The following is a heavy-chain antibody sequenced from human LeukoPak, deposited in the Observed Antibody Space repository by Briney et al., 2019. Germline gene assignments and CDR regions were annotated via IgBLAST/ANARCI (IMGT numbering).Heavy chain of an antibody. CDR2: IYYSGST. CDR1: GGSISSYY. V-gene: IGHV4-59*01. Sequence: SETLSLTCTVSGGSISSYYWSWIRQPPGKGLEWIGYIYYSGSTNYNPSLKSRVTISVDTSKNQFSLKLSSVTAADTAVYYCARGLLRFLEWPPSYWFDPWGQGTLVTVSS. CDR3: ARGLLRFLEWPPSYWFDP. D-gene: IGHD3-3*01. J-gene: IGHJ5*02.